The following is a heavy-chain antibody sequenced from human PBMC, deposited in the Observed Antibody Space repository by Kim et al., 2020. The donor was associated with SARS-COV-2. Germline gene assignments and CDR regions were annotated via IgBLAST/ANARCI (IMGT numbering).Heavy chain of an antibody. CDR3: ARSDYDNTPLDY. V-gene: IGHV3-21*06. Sequence: GGSLRLSCAASGFTFSHYSMNWVRQAPGKGLEWVSSISSVSNYIYYADSVKGRFTISRDNAKNSLYLQMNSLGAEDTAVYYCARSDYDNTPLDYWGQGTLVSVSS. J-gene: IGHJ4*02. CDR1: GFTFSHYS. D-gene: IGHD3-22*01. CDR2: ISSVSNYI.